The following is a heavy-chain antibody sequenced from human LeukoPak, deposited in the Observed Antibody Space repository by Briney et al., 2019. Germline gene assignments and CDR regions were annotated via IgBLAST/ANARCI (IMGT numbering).Heavy chain of an antibody. Sequence: PGGSLRLSCAASGFTFSSYAMSWVRQAPGKGLEWVSAISCSGGSTYYADSVKGRFTISRDNSKNTLYLQMNSLRAEDTAVYYCAKDFKYSSSWYVGYYFDYWGQGTLVTVSS. CDR1: GFTFSSYA. J-gene: IGHJ4*02. D-gene: IGHD6-13*01. V-gene: IGHV3-23*01. CDR2: ISCSGGST. CDR3: AKDFKYSSSWYVGYYFDY.